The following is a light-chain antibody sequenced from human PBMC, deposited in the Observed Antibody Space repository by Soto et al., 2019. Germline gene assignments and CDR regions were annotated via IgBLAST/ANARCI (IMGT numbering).Light chain of an antibody. CDR2: AAS. CDR1: QSISSY. CDR3: QQRYSTPQA. V-gene: IGKV1-39*01. J-gene: IGKJ1*01. Sequence: DIQMTQSPSSLSASVGDRVTLTCRASQSISSYLNWYQQKPGKAPKLLIYAASSLQSGVPSRFSGSGSGTDFTLTISSLQPEDCATDYCQQRYSTPQACGQGTKVDIK.